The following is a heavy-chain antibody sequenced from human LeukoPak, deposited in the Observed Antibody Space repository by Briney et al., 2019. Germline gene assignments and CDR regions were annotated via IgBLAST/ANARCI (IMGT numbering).Heavy chain of an antibody. CDR1: GFIFSRYG. Sequence: PGGSLRLSCAASGFIFSRYGMHWVRQAPGKGLEWVAVISYDGSNKYYVDSVKGRFTISRDDSKDTLYLQMNSLRAEDTALYHCAKGAGDYSAYFDYWGQGTLVTVSS. CDR2: ISYDGSNK. CDR3: AKGAGDYSAYFDY. V-gene: IGHV3-30*18. D-gene: IGHD4-17*01. J-gene: IGHJ4*02.